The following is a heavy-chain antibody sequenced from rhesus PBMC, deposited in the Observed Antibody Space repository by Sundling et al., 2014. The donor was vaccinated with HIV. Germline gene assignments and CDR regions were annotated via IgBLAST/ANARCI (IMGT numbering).Heavy chain of an antibody. CDR2: IYTSGSK. Sequence: QVQLQESGPGLVKPSETLSLTCAVSGGSINSSNWWSWIRQPLGKGLEWIGSIYTSGSKYFNPSLKSRLTLSVDTSKSQFSLNLISVTAADTAMYYCARTGPWTGFYSFDYWGQGVLVTVSS. J-gene: IGHJ4*01. D-gene: IGHD3-3*01. CDR1: GGSINSSNW. CDR3: ARTGPWTGFYSFDY. V-gene: IGHV4-65*02.